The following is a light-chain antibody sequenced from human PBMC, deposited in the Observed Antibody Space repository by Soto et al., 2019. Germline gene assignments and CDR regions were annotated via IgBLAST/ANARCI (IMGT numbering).Light chain of an antibody. J-gene: IGLJ1*01. CDR2: DVS. CDR3: SSYTSSSTLSTYV. Sequence: QSVLTQPASVSGSPRQSITISCTGTSSDVGGYNYVSWYQHHPGKAPKLMIYDVSNRPSGVSNRFSGSKSGNTASLIISGLQAEDEADYYCSSYTSSSTLSTYVFGTGTRSPS. CDR1: SSDVGGYNY. V-gene: IGLV2-14*03.